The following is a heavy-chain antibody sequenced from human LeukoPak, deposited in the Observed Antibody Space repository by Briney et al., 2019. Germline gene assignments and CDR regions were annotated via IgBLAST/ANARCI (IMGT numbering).Heavy chain of an antibody. CDR3: ASGDYLSPLG. CDR1: GFTFSSYW. J-gene: IGHJ4*02. D-gene: IGHD4-17*01. V-gene: IGHV3-7*01. Sequence: PGGSLRLSCAASGFTFSSYWMSWVRQAPGKGLEWVANINQDGSEKYYVDSVKGRFTLSRDNARNPLYLQMNSLRAEDTAVYYCASGDYLSPLGWGQGTLVTVSS. CDR2: INQDGSEK.